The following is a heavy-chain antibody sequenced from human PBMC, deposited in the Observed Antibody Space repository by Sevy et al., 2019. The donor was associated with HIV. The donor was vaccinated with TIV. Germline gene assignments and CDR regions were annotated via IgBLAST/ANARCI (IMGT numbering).Heavy chain of an antibody. CDR1: GFTFDDYG. CDR2: INWKGGST. CDR3: ARVGEQQWLAYYYYYMDV. V-gene: IGHV3-20*01. Sequence: GESLKISCAASGFTFDDYGMSWVRQAPGKGLEWVSGINWKGGSTGYADSVKGRFTISRDNAKNSLYLQMNSLRAEDTALYHCARVGEQQWLAYYYYYMDVWGKGTTVTVSS. J-gene: IGHJ6*03. D-gene: IGHD6-19*01.